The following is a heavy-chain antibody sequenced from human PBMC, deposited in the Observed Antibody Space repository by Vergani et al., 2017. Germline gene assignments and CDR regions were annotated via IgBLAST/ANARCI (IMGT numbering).Heavy chain of an antibody. CDR3: ASGGSSWYDTWFDP. V-gene: IGHV5-51*03. CDR2: IYPGDSDT. J-gene: IGHJ5*02. Sequence: EVQLVPSGAEVKKPGESLKISCKISEHSFTNYWIGWVRQMPGKGLEWMGIIYPGDSDTGYSPSFQGQVTISADKSISTAYLQWSSLRASDTAVYYCASGGSSWYDTWFDPWGQGTLVTVSS. CDR1: EHSFTNYW. D-gene: IGHD6-13*01.